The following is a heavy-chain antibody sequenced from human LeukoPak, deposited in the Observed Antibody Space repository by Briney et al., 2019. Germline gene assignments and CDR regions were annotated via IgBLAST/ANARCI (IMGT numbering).Heavy chain of an antibody. Sequence: GTSVKVSCKASGGTFSSYAISWVRQAPGQGLEWMGGIIPIFGTANYAQKFQGRVTITTDESTSTAYMELSSLRSEDTAVYYCATRSRNYMDVWGKGTTVTVSS. CDR1: GGTFSSYA. J-gene: IGHJ6*03. CDR3: ATRSRNYMDV. CDR2: IIPIFGTA. V-gene: IGHV1-69*05.